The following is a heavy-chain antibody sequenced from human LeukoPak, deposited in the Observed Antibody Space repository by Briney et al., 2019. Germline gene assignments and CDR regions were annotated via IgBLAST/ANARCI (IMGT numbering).Heavy chain of an antibody. V-gene: IGHV1-46*03. Sequence: ASVKVCCEASGYTYTSYYMHWVRQAPGQGREWMGIINPSSGSTSYAQKFQGRVTMTRDTSTSTVYMELSSPRSEDTAVYYCASSLYYSGYDLGYFDYWGQGTLVTVSS. CDR1: GYTYTSYY. CDR3: ASSLYYSGYDLGYFDY. CDR2: INPSSGST. D-gene: IGHD5-12*01. J-gene: IGHJ4*02.